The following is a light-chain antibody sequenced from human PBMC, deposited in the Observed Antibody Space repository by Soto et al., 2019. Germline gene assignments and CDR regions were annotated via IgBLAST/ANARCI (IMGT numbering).Light chain of an antibody. V-gene: IGKV3-20*01. CDR1: QSVGSY. CDR3: QQYSISPRT. Sequence: EIVLTQSPGTLSLSPGERATLSCRASQSVGSYLAWYQQKPGQAPRLLIYGASSRATGIPDRFSGSGSGTDFTLTISRLEPEDFAVYYCQQYSISPRTFGQGTKVEIK. CDR2: GAS. J-gene: IGKJ1*01.